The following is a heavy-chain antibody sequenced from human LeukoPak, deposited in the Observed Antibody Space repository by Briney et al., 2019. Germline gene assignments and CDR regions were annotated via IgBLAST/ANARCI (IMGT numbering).Heavy chain of an antibody. CDR1: GGSLSGYY. D-gene: IGHD5-18*01. CDR2: FNHSEST. J-gene: IGHJ4*02. CDR3: AIQRGYSYGYGGRYFDY. V-gene: IGHV4-34*01. Sequence: SENLSLTCAVYGGSLSGYYWGGIGQPPGKGLEWIGEFNHSESTNHTPSPKSRVTISVDTSKTPFSLPLSPVTAADTAVYYCAIQRGYSYGYGGRYFDYWGQGTLVTVSS.